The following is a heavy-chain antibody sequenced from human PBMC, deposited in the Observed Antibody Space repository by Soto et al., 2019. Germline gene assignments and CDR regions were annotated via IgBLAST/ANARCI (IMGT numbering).Heavy chain of an antibody. CDR2: INAGNGNT. Sequence: QVQLVQSGAEVKKPGASVKVSCKASGYTFTSYAMHWVRQAPGQRLEWMGWINAGNGNTKYSQKFQGRVTITRDTSASTGYMELSSLRSEDTAVYYCATGTGLIWYGYWGQGTLVTVSS. D-gene: IGHD6-13*01. J-gene: IGHJ4*02. CDR3: ATGTGLIWYGY. CDR1: GYTFTSYA. V-gene: IGHV1-3*01.